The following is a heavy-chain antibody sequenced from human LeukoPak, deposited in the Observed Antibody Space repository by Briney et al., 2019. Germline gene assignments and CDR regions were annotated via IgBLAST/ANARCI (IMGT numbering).Heavy chain of an antibody. CDR2: IYTSGST. V-gene: IGHV4-4*07. CDR3: ARDWSIAARWHWFDP. CDR1: GGSISSYY. J-gene: IGHJ5*02. Sequence: PSETLSLTCTVSGGSISSYYWSWIRQPAGKGLEWIGRIYTSGSTNYNPSLKSRVTMSVDTSKNQFSLKLSSVTAADTAVYYCARDWSIAARWHWFDPWGQGTLVTVSS. D-gene: IGHD6-6*01.